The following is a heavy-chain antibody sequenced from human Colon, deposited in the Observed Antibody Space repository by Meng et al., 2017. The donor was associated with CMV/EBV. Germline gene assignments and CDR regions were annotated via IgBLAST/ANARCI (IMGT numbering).Heavy chain of an antibody. CDR2: VYYNGNT. Sequence: SETLSLTCTVSGASLSGYYWSWIRLSPRKGLEWIGNVYYNGNTNNNPSLKSRVAISVDPSKNQFSLKLTSVTPADTAVYYCAKGHNTAGFHPSYYALDVWGQGTTVTVSS. D-gene: IGHD2-8*02. CDR1: GASLSGYY. CDR3: AKGHNTAGFHPSYYALDV. J-gene: IGHJ6*02. V-gene: IGHV4-59*01.